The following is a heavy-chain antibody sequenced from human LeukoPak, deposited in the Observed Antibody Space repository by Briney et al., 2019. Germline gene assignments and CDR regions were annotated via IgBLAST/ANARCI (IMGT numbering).Heavy chain of an antibody. D-gene: IGHD1-7*01. CDR3: ARDQDNWNYGEYYFDY. CDR1: GFTFSSYA. V-gene: IGHV3-64*01. CDR2: ISSNGGST. J-gene: IGHJ4*02. Sequence: GGSLRLSCAASGFTFSSYAMHWVRQAPGKGLEYVSAISSNGGSTHYANSVKGRFTISRDNSKNTLYLQMGSLRAEDMAVYYCARDQDNWNYGEYYFDYWGQGTLVTVSS.